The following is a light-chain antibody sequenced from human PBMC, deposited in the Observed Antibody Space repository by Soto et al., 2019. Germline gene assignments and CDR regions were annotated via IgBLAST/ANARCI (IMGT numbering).Light chain of an antibody. Sequence: QSVLTQPPSASGTPGQRVTISCSGSSSNIGSNTANWYQQLPGTAPKLLIYTNNQRPSGVPDRFSGSTSGTSASLAISGLPSDDEADYYCAAWDDRLTSYVFGTGTEPTV. CDR2: TNN. CDR3: AAWDDRLTSYV. J-gene: IGLJ1*01. CDR1: SSNIGSNT. V-gene: IGLV1-44*01.